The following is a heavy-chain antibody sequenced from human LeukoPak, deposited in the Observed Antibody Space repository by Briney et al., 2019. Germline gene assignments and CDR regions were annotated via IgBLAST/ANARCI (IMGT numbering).Heavy chain of an antibody. CDR3: ARSIAVADDFDY. Sequence: GGSLRLFCAASGFTFSSYSMNWLRQAPGKGRGWVSSISSSSSYIYYADSVKGRFTISRDNARNSLYLQMNSLRAEDTAVYYCARSIAVADDFDYWGQGTLVTVSS. J-gene: IGHJ4*02. D-gene: IGHD6-19*01. V-gene: IGHV3-21*01. CDR2: ISSSSSYI. CDR1: GFTFSSYS.